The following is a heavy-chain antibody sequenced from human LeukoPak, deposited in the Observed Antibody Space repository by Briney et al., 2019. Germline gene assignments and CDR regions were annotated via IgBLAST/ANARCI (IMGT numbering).Heavy chain of an antibody. D-gene: IGHD1-14*01. CDR1: GFTFSSYY. Sequence: GGSLRLSCAASGFTFSSYYMTWVRQAPGQGLEWVANIRQDGSAEFYADSVKGRFTISRDNAKNSLYLQMNSLRAEDTAVYFCSRNPTAYNWFDPWGQGTLVTVSS. V-gene: IGHV3-7*01. CDR2: IRQDGSAE. CDR3: SRNPTAYNWFDP. J-gene: IGHJ5*02.